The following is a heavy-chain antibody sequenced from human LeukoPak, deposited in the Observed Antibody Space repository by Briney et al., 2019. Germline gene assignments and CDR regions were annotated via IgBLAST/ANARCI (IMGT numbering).Heavy chain of an antibody. CDR2: IDPTDSYT. Sequence: GESLRISSKGSGYSFTSYWISWVRQMPGKGLEWMGSIDPTDSYTNYSPSFQGHVTISADKSISTAYLQWSSLKASDTAMYYCAREGPTSSSWYDSWGQGTLVTVSS. J-gene: IGHJ4*02. D-gene: IGHD6-13*01. CDR1: GYSFTSYW. CDR3: AREGPTSSSWYDS. V-gene: IGHV5-10-1*01.